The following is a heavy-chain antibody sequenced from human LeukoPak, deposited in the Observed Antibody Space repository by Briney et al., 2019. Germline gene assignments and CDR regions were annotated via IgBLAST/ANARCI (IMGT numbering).Heavy chain of an antibody. Sequence: GGSLRLSCAASGFTFSSYSMNWVRQAPGKGLEWVSSISSSSSYLYYADSVKGRFTISRDNAKNSLYLQMNSLRAEDTAVYYCARGDYDSSGYPKTPLGYWGQGTLVTVSS. D-gene: IGHD3-22*01. CDR3: ARGDYDSSGYPKTPLGY. J-gene: IGHJ4*02. V-gene: IGHV3-21*01. CDR1: GFTFSSYS. CDR2: ISSSSSYL.